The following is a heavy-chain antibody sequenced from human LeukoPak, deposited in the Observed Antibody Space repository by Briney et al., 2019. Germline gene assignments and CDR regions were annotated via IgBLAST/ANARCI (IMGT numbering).Heavy chain of an antibody. CDR3: ASSVVPAAIDY. CDR1: GFTFSSYG. CDR2: ISSSGSTI. V-gene: IGHV3-48*04. D-gene: IGHD2-2*01. Sequence: GGSLRLFCAASGFTFSSYGMHWVRQAPGKGLEWVSYISSSGSTIYYADSVKGRFTISRDNAKNSLYLQMNSLRAEDTAVYYCASSVVPAAIDYWGQGTLVTVSS. J-gene: IGHJ4*02.